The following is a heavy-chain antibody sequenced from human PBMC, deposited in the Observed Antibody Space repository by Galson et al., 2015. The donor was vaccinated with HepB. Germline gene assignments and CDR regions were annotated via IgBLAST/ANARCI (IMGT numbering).Heavy chain of an antibody. J-gene: IGHJ6*02. CDR3: ARDDITIFGVVTWDYYGMDV. V-gene: IGHV3-7*01. CDR1: GFTFSSYA. D-gene: IGHD3-3*01. CDR2: IKQDGSEK. Sequence: SLRLSCAASGFTFSSYAMSWVRQAPGKGLEWVANIKQDGSEKYYVDSVKGRFTISRDNAKNSLYLQMNSLRAEDTAVYYCARDDITIFGVVTWDYYGMDVWGQGTTVTVSS.